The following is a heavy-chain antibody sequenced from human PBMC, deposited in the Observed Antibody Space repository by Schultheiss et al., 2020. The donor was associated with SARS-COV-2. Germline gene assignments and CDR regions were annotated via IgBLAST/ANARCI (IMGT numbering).Heavy chain of an antibody. V-gene: IGHV3-23*01. CDR3: AKRNYYYYQMDV. J-gene: IGHJ6*02. CDR2: ISGSGGST. Sequence: GGSLRLSCAASGFTFSSYAMSWVRQAPGKGLELVSAISGSGGSTYYADSVKGRFTISRDNSKNTLYLQMNSLRAEDTAIYYCAKRNYYYYQMDVWGQGTTVTVSS. CDR1: GFTFSSYA.